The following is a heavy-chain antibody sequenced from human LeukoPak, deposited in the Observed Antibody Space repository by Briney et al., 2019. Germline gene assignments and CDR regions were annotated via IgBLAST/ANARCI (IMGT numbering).Heavy chain of an antibody. CDR3: ARHRRYCSGGSCFDY. CDR2: INHSGST. CDR1: GGSFSGYY. J-gene: IGHJ4*02. V-gene: IGHV4-34*01. D-gene: IGHD2-15*01. Sequence: KPSETLSLTCAVYGGSFSGYYWSWIRQPPGKGLEWIGEINHSGSTNYNPSLKSRVTISVDTSKNQFSLKLSSVTAADTAVYYCARHRRYCSGGSCFDYWGQGTLVTVSS.